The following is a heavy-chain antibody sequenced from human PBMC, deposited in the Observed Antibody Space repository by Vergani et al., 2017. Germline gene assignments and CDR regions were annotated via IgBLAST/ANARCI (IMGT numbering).Heavy chain of an antibody. CDR3: AGRPLYATKLSAYQELDAFDI. Sequence: QVQLQESGPGLVKPSQTLSLTCTVSGGSISSGSYYWSWIRQPAGKGLEWIGRIYTSGSTNYNLSLMSRVTITVDTSKTQFSLKMSAVTAADTAVYDCAGRPLYATKLSAYQELDAFDIGGQGTMVTVSS. V-gene: IGHV4-61*02. CDR1: GGSISSGSYY. D-gene: IGHD1-26*01. J-gene: IGHJ3*02. CDR2: IYTSGST.